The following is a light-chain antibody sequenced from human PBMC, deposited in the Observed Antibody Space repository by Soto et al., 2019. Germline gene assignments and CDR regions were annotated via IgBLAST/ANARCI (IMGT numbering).Light chain of an antibody. V-gene: IGKV1-39*01. J-gene: IGKJ1*01. Sequence: DIQMTQSPSSLSASVGDRVTITCRASQSISSHLNWYQQKPGKAPQLLIYAASRLHGGVPSRFSGSGSGTDFTLTISSLQPEDFATYSCQQSYSLPPTFGQGTKVDIK. CDR2: AAS. CDR3: QQSYSLPPT. CDR1: QSISSH.